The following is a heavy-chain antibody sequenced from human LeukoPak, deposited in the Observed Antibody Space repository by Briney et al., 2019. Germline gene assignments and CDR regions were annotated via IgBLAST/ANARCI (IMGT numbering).Heavy chain of an antibody. D-gene: IGHD6-19*01. CDR2: VIGSGGST. Sequence: GGSLRLSCAASGFTFSIYAMSWVRQAPGKGLEWFSAVIGSGGSTYYADSVKGRFTISRDNSKNTLYLQMNSLRAEDTAIYYCAKEWTDGSSGWYAYDYWGQGTLVTVSS. CDR3: AKEWTDGSSGWYAYDY. J-gene: IGHJ4*01. V-gene: IGHV3-23*01. CDR1: GFTFSIYA.